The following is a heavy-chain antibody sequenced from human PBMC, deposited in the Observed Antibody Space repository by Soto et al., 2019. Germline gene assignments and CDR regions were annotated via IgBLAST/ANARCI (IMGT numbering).Heavy chain of an antibody. CDR3: AAFPKLPNFDY. CDR2: IVVGSGNT. CDR1: GFTFTSSA. Sequence: SVTVSCKASGFTFTSSAVQSVRQARGQRLEWIGWIVVGSGNTNYAQKFQERVTITRDMSTSPAYMELSSLRSEDTAVYYCAAFPKLPNFDYWGQGTLVTVSS. V-gene: IGHV1-58*01. J-gene: IGHJ4*02. D-gene: IGHD6-6*01.